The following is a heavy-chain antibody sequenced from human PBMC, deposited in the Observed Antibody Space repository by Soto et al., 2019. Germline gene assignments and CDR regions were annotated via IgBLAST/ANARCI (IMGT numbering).Heavy chain of an antibody. D-gene: IGHD2-15*01. J-gene: IGHJ3*02. V-gene: IGHV4-34*01. Sequence: TLSLTCAVYGGSFSGYYWSWIRQPPGKGLEWIGEINHSGSTNYNPSLKSRVTISVDTSKNQFSLKLSSVTAADTAVYYCAREASLRYCSGGSCDDAFDIWGQGTMVTVSS. CDR1: GGSFSGYY. CDR3: AREASLRYCSGGSCDDAFDI. CDR2: INHSGST.